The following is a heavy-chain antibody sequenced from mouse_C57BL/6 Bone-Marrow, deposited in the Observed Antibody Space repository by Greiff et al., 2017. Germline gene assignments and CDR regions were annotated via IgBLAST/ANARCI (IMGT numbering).Heavy chain of an antibody. V-gene: IGHV1-26*01. CDR1: GYTFTDYY. J-gene: IGHJ2*01. CDR3: ARYWGGYFDY. Sequence: VQLQQSGPELVKPGASVKISCKASGYTFTDYYMNWVKQSHGKSLEWIGDINPNNGGTSYNQKFKGKATLTVDKSSSTAYMELRSLTSEDSAVYYCARYWGGYFDYWGQGTTLTVSS. D-gene: IGHD4-1*01. CDR2: INPNNGGT.